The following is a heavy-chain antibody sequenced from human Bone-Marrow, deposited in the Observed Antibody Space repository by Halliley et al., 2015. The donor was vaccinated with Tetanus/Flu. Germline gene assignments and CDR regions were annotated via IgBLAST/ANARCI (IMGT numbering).Heavy chain of an antibody. CDR2: IFYSGVT. J-gene: IGHJ5*02. V-gene: IGHV4-59*01. D-gene: IGHD6-19*01. Sequence: PWRGLEWIANIFYSGVTNSKPSLKGRATISLDTSKRLFSLKLSSVTAADTAVYYGAGGSGWTSETWGQGTLVTVSS. CDR3: AGGSGWTSET.